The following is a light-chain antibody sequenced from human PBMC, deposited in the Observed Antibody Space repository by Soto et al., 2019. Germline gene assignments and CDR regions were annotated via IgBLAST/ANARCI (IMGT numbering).Light chain of an antibody. J-gene: IGKJ4*01. CDR2: KAS. CDR3: QQYNASPLT. V-gene: IGKV1-5*03. CDR1: QSISTW. Sequence: DIQMTQSPSTLSASVGDRVTITCRASQSISTWLAWYQQKPGKAPKLLIYKASNLEGGVPSRFSGSGSGTEFTITISGLQPDDFATYYCQQYNASPLTFGGGTTVEIK.